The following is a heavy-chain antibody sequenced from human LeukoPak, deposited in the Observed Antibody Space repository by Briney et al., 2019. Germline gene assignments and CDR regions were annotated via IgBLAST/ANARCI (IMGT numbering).Heavy chain of an antibody. CDR2: IYYSGST. V-gene: IGHV4-39*01. Sequence: SETLSLTCTVSDGSIRSSSYHWGQTRQPPGKGLEGIGSIYYSGSTYYNPSLKSRVTISVDTTKNQFSLKLSPVTAADTAVYYCARQGRFLEWLLFGYFDYWGQGTLVTVSS. D-gene: IGHD3-3*01. CDR3: ARQGRFLEWLLFGYFDY. CDR1: DGSIRSSSYH. J-gene: IGHJ4*02.